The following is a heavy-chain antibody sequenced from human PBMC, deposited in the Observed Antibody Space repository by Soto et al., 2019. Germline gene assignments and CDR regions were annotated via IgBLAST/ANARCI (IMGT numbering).Heavy chain of an antibody. V-gene: IGHV3-33*01. CDR1: GFTFNTYA. J-gene: IGHJ4*02. Sequence: VQLVESGGGVVQPGRSLRLSCAASGFTFNTYAMHWVRQAAGKGLEWVSITSYEGSNKYYADSVKGRCTISRDNSKTTVYLQMDRLRPDDRAIYSCARALDRSSWYSPLLHWGQGTLVTVSS. D-gene: IGHD6-13*01. CDR2: TSYEGSNK. CDR3: ARALDRSSWYSPLLH.